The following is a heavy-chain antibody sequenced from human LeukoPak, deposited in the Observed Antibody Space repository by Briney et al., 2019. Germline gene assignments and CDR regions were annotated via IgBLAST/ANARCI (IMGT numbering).Heavy chain of an antibody. CDR3: AKGNYGYIFYFDY. Sequence: GGSLRLSCPASGFTFSSYAMSWVRQAPGKGLEWVSGISDRGDGTYYADSVKGRFTVSRDNSKNTLYLQMNSLRAEDTAVYYCAKGNYGYIFYFDYWGQGTLVTVSS. CDR2: ISDRGDGT. D-gene: IGHD3-16*01. CDR1: GFTFSSYA. V-gene: IGHV3-23*01. J-gene: IGHJ4*02.